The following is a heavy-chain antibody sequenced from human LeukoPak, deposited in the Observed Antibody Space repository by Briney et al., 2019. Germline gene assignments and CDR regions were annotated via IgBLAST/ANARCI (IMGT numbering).Heavy chain of an antibody. Sequence: ASVKVSCKASGYTFTSYYMHWVRQAPGQGLEWMGWINPNSGGTNYAQKFQGRVTMTRDTSISTAYMELSRLRSDDTAVYYCARGGTYNWNDVGRYYFDYWGQGTLVTVSS. D-gene: IGHD1-1*01. CDR1: GYTFTSYY. CDR2: INPNSGGT. J-gene: IGHJ4*02. CDR3: ARGGTYNWNDVGRYYFDY. V-gene: IGHV1-2*02.